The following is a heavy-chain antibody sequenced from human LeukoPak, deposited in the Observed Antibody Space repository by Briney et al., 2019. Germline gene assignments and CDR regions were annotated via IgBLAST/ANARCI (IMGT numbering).Heavy chain of an antibody. Sequence: PGGSLRLSCAASGFSFSVFWMTWGRQAPGKRPEWVANINEGGSSTYYVDSGRGRFTISRDNGKNLLFLEVNSLRADDTAVYFCVQGGHFDFWGQGAPVTVSS. D-gene: IGHD3-16*01. V-gene: IGHV3-7*01. J-gene: IGHJ4*02. CDR3: VQGGHFDF. CDR2: INEGGSST. CDR1: GFSFSVFW.